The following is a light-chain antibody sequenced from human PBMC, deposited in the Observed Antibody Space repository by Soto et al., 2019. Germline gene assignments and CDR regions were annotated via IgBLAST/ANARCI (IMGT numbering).Light chain of an antibody. CDR1: QSLSSSW. V-gene: IGKV3-20*01. J-gene: IGKJ1*01. Sequence: IWFPHTPGRVASSPGERATLSRSASQSLSSSWLAWYQQKPGQAPRLLIYGASSRATGIPDRFSGSGSGTDFTLTISRLEPEDFAVYYCQQYHRLGWKFGQGTKVEIK. CDR2: GAS. CDR3: QQYHRLGWK.